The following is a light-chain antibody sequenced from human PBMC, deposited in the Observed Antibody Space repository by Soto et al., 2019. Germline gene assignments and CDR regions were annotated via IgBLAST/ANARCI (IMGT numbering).Light chain of an antibody. Sequence: EIVLSHSSATLSLYQEERATLSFRASESVGTYLAWYQQKPGQAPRLLIYDASNRATGIPARFSGSGSGTDFTLTISSLEPEDFAVYYCHQRSNWPITFGQRTRLEI. J-gene: IGKJ5*01. CDR2: DAS. CDR1: ESVGTY. CDR3: HQRSNWPIT. V-gene: IGKV3-11*01.